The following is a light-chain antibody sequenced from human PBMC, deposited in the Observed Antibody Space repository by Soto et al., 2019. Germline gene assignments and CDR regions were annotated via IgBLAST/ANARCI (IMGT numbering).Light chain of an antibody. Sequence: QTVVTQEPSLTVSPGGTVTLTCASSTGAVTSGYYPNWFQQKPGQPPRALIYAASNRHPWTPARFSGSLLGGKAVLTLSGVQPEDEAEYYCLLYYGIAQLVFGGGTKLTVL. CDR2: AAS. CDR1: TGAVTSGYY. V-gene: IGLV7-43*01. J-gene: IGLJ2*01. CDR3: LLYYGIAQLV.